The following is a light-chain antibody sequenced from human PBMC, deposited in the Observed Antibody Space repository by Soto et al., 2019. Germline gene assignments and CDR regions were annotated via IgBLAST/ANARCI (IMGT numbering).Light chain of an antibody. CDR2: KAS. J-gene: IGKJ1*01. V-gene: IGKV1-5*03. CDR1: QSISSW. CDR3: QQYNSYSKT. Sequence: DIQMTQSPSTLSASVGDRVTITCRASQSISSWLAWYQQKPGKAPKLLIYKASSLESGVPSRFSGSGSGTEFTLTISSPQPDDFATYSCQQYNSYSKTFGQGTKVEIK.